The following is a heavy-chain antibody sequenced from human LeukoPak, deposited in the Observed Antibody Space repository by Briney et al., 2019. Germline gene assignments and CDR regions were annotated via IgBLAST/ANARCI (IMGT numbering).Heavy chain of an antibody. D-gene: IGHD3-22*01. CDR3: ARDSSGYYPYFDY. CDR1: GGSISSYY. J-gene: IGHJ4*02. V-gene: IGHV4-59*01. Sequence: PSETLSLTCTVSGGSISSYYWSWIRQPPGKGLEWIGYIYYSGSTNYNPSLKSRVTISVDTSKNQFSLKLSSVTAADTAVYYCARDSSGYYPYFDYWGQGTLVTASS. CDR2: IYYSGST.